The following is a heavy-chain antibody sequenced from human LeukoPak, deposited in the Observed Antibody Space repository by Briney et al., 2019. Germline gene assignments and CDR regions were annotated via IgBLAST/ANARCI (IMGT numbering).Heavy chain of an antibody. D-gene: IGHD3-22*01. V-gene: IGHV1-2*02. CDR2: INPNSGGT. CDR3: ARGDYYDSSGYYHGEDAFDI. J-gene: IGHJ3*02. CDR1: GYTFTSYD. Sequence: ASVKVSCKASGYTFTSYDINWVRQATGQGLEWMGWINPNSGGTNYAQKFQGRVTMTRDTSISTAYMELSRLRSDDTAVYYCARGDYYDSSGYYHGEDAFDIWGQGTMVTVSS.